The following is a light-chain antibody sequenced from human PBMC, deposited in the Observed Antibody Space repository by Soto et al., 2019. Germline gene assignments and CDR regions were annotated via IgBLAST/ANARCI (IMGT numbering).Light chain of an antibody. J-gene: IGKJ4*01. Sequence: EIVLTQAPDTRSLSPGESATLSCRASQSVSRYLAWYQQRPGQTPRLLIYDASNRAAGIPARFSGSGSGTDFTLTISSLEPEDFAVYYCQQRSNWPLTFGGGTKVDIK. CDR2: DAS. V-gene: IGKV3-11*01. CDR3: QQRSNWPLT. CDR1: QSVSRY.